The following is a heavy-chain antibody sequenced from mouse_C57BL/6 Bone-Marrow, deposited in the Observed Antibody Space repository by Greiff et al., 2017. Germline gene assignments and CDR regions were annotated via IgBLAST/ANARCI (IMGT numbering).Heavy chain of an antibody. CDR3: ALGLYAMDY. Sequence: QVQLKQPGAELVRPGTSVKLSCKASGYTFTSYWMHWVKQRPGQGLEWIGVIDPSDSYTNYNQKFKGKATLTVDTSSSTDYMQLSSLTSEDSAVYYCALGLYAMDYWGQGTSVTVSS. J-gene: IGHJ4*01. CDR2: IDPSDSYT. CDR1: GYTFTSYW. D-gene: IGHD4-1*01. V-gene: IGHV1-59*01.